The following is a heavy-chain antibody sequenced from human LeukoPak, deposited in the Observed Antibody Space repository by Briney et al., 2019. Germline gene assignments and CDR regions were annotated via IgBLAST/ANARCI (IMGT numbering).Heavy chain of an antibody. CDR3: ARVIGGSSWYSYYYYYGMDV. V-gene: IGHV4-59*01. CDR1: GGSISSYY. Sequence: SETLSLTCTFSGGSISSYYWSWIRQPPGKGLEWIGYIYYSGSTNYNPSLKSRVTISVDTSKNQFSLKLSSVTAADTAVYYCARVIGGSSWYSYYYYYGMDVWGQGTTVTVSS. D-gene: IGHD6-13*01. J-gene: IGHJ6*02. CDR2: IYYSGST.